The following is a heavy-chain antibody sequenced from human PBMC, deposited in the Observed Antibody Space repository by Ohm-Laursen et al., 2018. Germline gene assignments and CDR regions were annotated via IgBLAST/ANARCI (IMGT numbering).Heavy chain of an antibody. Sequence: SLRLSCTASGFTFDDYAMHWVRQAPGKGLEWVSGISWNSGSIGYADSVKGRFTISRDNAKNSLYLQMNSLRAEDTALYYCATYSSGQDYWGQGTLVTVSS. CDR2: ISWNSGSI. J-gene: IGHJ4*02. V-gene: IGHV3-9*01. CDR1: GFTFDDYA. CDR3: ATYSSGQDY. D-gene: IGHD6-19*01.